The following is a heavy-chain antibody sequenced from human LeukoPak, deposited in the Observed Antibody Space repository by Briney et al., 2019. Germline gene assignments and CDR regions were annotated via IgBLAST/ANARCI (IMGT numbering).Heavy chain of an antibody. D-gene: IGHD2-15*01. J-gene: IGHJ4*02. CDR1: GDFITAYY. V-gene: IGHV4-59*01. Sequence: SETLSLTCTGSGDFITAYYWSWIRQPPGKGLEWIGYVYYSGSTEYNPSLRSRVTLSLEMSKHQFSLNLTSVTAADTAVYYCASNAATVFDYWGQGALVTVSS. CDR3: ASNAATVFDY. CDR2: VYYSGST.